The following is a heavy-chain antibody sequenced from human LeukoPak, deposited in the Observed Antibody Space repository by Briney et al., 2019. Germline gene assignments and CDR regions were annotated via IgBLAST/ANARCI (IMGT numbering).Heavy chain of an antibody. D-gene: IGHD2-2*01. CDR2: IKQDGSEK. CDR1: GFTFSSYW. V-gene: IGHV3-7*01. J-gene: IGHJ6*02. Sequence: PGGSLRLSCAASGFTFSSYWMSWVRQAPGKGLEWVANIKQDGSEKYYVDSVKGRFTISRDNAKNSLYLQMNSLRAEDTAVYYCARASVVPAAISYYYYGMDVWGQGTTVTVSS. CDR3: ARASVVPAAISYYYYGMDV.